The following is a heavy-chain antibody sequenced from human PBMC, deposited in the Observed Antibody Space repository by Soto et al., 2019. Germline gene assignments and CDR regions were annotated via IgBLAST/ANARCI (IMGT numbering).Heavy chain of an antibody. CDR3: AGGSHYYDSSGYYHYSYGMEG. CDR1: GGTSSSYA. D-gene: IGHD3-22*01. V-gene: IGHV1-69*13. CDR2: IIPIFGTA. Sequence: SVKVSCKASGGTSSSYAISWVRQAPGQGLESMGGIIPIFGTANYAQKFQGRVTITADESTSTAYMELSSLRSEDTAVYYCAGGSHYYDSSGYYHYSYGMEGYRRGTT. J-gene: IGHJ6*01.